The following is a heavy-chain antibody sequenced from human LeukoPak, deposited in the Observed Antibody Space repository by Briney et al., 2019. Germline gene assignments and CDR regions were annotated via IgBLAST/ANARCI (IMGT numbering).Heavy chain of an antibody. D-gene: IGHD3-10*01. CDR2: ISSYNGNT. J-gene: IGHJ4*02. CDR3: ARHTLYGSGSYYVYYFDY. Sequence: ASVKVSCKASGYTFTGHYMHWVRRAPGQGLEWMGWISSYNGNTNYAQKLQGRVTMTTDTSTSAAYMELRSLRSDDTAVYYCARHTLYGSGSYYVYYFDYWGQGTLVTVSS. CDR1: GYTFTGHY. V-gene: IGHV1-18*04.